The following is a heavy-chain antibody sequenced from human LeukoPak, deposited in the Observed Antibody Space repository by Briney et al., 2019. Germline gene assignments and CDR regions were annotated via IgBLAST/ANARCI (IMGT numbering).Heavy chain of an antibody. CDR2: INHSGST. Sequence: SETLSLTCAVYGGSFSGYYWSWIRQPPGKGLEWIGEINHSGSTNYNPSLKSRVTISVDTSKNQFSLKLSFVTAADTAVYYCASAGYSSSSFDYWGQGTLVTVSS. D-gene: IGHD6-6*01. CDR1: GGSFSGYY. CDR3: ASAGYSSSSFDY. J-gene: IGHJ4*02. V-gene: IGHV4-34*01.